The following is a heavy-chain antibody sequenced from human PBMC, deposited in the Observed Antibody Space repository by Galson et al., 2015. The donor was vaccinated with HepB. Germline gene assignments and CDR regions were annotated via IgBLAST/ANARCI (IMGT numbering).Heavy chain of an antibody. D-gene: IGHD2-21*01. CDR1: GYTFSDYA. CDR3: ARGRASAPYCFDY. Sequence: SVKVSCKASGYTFSDYAMHWVRQAPGQRLEWMGWINADNTNTKYSEKFQGRVTITRDTSASTAYMELSSLRSEDTAVYYCARGRASAPYCFDYWGQGTLVTVSS. V-gene: IGHV1-3*01. CDR2: INADNTNT. J-gene: IGHJ4*02.